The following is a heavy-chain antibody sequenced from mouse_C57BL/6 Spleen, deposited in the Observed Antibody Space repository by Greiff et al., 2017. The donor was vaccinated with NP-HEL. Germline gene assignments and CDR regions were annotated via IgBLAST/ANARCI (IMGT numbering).Heavy chain of an antibody. CDR1: GYTFTSYW. J-gene: IGHJ4*01. D-gene: IGHD1-1*01. CDR3: ARSPFITTVVATHYYAMDY. CDR2: IHPNSGST. V-gene: IGHV1-64*01. Sequence: VQRVESGAELVKPGASVKLSCKASGYTFTSYWMHWVKQRPGQGLEWIGMIHPNSGSTNYNEKFKSKATLTVDKSSSTAYMQLSSLTSEDSAVYYCARSPFITTVVATHYYAMDYWGQGTSVTVSS.